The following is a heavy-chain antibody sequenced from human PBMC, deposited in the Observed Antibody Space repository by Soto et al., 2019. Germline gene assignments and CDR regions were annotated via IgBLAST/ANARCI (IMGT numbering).Heavy chain of an antibody. V-gene: IGHV5-51*01. CDR1: GYSFTSYW. Sequence: GESLKISCKGSGYSFTSYWIGWVRQMPGKGLEWMGIIYPGDSDTRYSPSFQGQVTISADKSISTAYLQWSSLKASDTAMYYCASPFSPFSTFGGVIPSGAFDIWGQGTMVTVSS. CDR2: IYPGDSDT. CDR3: ASPFSPFSTFGGVIPSGAFDI. J-gene: IGHJ3*02. D-gene: IGHD3-16*02.